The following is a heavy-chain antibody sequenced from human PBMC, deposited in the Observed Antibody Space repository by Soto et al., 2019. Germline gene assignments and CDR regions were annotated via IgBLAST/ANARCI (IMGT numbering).Heavy chain of an antibody. Sequence: SLRISCTHSGDTLPTFCVDWVNAAPGKGLEWLGRIDPTDSFTNYSPPFEGHVTISVDRSISTAYLQWNSLQASDTAIYYCARPASGGSRDAFDVWGQGTTV. V-gene: IGHV5-10-1*01. CDR3: ARPASGGSRDAFDV. CDR2: IDPTDSFT. CDR1: GDTLPTFC. D-gene: IGHD2-15*01. J-gene: IGHJ3*01.